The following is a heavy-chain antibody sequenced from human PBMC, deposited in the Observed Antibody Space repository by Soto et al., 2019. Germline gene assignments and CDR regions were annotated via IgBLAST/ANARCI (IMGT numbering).Heavy chain of an antibody. Sequence: GSLRLSCAASGFTFSDYYMSWLRQAPGKGLEWVSYISSSSIYTNYADSVKGRFTISRDNAKNSLYLQMNTLRAEDTAVYYCARKNGSSLETSFDYWGQGTLVTVSS. J-gene: IGHJ4*02. V-gene: IGHV3-11*06. CDR3: ARKNGSSLETSFDY. CDR1: GFTFSDYY. CDR2: ISSSSIYT. D-gene: IGHD6-6*01.